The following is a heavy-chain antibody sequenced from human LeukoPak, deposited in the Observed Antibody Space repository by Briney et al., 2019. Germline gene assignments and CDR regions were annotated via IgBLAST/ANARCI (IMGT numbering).Heavy chain of an antibody. CDR2: ISADNRYT. Sequence: ASVKVSCKTSGYNFNKFGVTWVRQVPGQGLEWMGWISADNRYTNYAQNLQGRVTLTRDTSTTTAYLELRGLKSGDTAIYYCARGSSYTSSWHEDYWGQGTLVTVSS. CDR1: GYNFNKFG. J-gene: IGHJ4*02. CDR3: ARGSSYTSSWHEDY. D-gene: IGHD6-13*01. V-gene: IGHV1-18*01.